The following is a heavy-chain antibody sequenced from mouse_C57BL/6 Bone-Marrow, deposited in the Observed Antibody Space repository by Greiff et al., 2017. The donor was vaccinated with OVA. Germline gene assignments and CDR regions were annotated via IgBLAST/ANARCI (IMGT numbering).Heavy chain of an antibody. CDR2: ISSGGSYT. V-gene: IGHV5-6*01. CDR3: ARHYPWYYFDY. J-gene: IGHJ2*01. Sequence: DVQLVESGGDLVKPGGSLKLSCAAPGFTFSSYGMSWVRQTPDKRLEWVATISSGGSYTYYPDSVKGRFTISRDNAKNTLYLQMSSLKSEDTAMYDCARHYPWYYFDYWGQGTTLTVAS. CDR1: GFTFSSYG.